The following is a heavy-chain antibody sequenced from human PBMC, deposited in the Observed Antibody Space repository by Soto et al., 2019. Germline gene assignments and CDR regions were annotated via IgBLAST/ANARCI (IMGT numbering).Heavy chain of an antibody. J-gene: IGHJ4*02. V-gene: IGHV3-7*01. D-gene: IGHD1-1*01. CDR1: GFTFSSYW. CDR2: INQDGNED. Sequence: WGSRRLSCAASGFTFSSYWMNWVRQAPGKGLEWVANINQDGNEDNLLDSVKGRFTISRDNAKNSLFLQRNSLRVDDTAVYYCARTGDGHHGFPDYWGKGGIVTSSS. CDR3: ARTGDGHHGFPDY.